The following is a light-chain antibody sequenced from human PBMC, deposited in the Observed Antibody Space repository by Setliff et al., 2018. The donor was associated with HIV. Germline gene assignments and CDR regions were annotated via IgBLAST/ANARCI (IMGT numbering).Light chain of an antibody. CDR1: SSDIGGYDY. CDR2: DVT. Sequence: LTQPASVSWFPGQSITIPCTGTSSDIGGYDYVSWYHQLPGKAPKLIIYDVTYRPSGVSDRFSGSKSGITAVLTISGLQAEDEGDYYCSSYTTTNTYAIFGGGTKVTV. V-gene: IGLV2-14*03. CDR3: SSYTTTNTYAI. J-gene: IGLJ2*01.